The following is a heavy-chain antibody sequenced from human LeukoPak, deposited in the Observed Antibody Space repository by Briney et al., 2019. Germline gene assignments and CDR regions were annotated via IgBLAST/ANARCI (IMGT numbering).Heavy chain of an antibody. CDR1: GFSLSTRGVG. V-gene: IGHV2-5*01. J-gene: IGHJ2*01. CDR3: AHRPSSKSLQGYWYFDL. CDR2: IYWNDDK. Sequence: SGPTLFQPTQPLTLTCTFSGFSLSTRGVGVGWIRQPPGKALEWLALIYWNDDKSYSPSLKSRLTITKDTSKNQVVLTMTNMDPVDTATYYCAHRPSSKSLQGYWYFDLWGRGTLVTVSS. D-gene: IGHD4-11*01.